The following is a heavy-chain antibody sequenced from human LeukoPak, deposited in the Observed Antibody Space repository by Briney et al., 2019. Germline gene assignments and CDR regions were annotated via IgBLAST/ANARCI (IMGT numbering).Heavy chain of an antibody. J-gene: IGHJ4*02. D-gene: IGHD6-25*01. CDR3: AKHPKYSSGWYLDY. V-gene: IGHV3-30*02. CDR2: IRYDGSNK. Sequence: GGSLRLSCAASGFTFSSYGMHWVRQAPGKRLEWVAFIRYDGSNKYYADSVKGRFTISRDNSKNTLYLQMNSLRAEDTAVYYCAKHPKYSSGWYLDYWGQGTLVTVSS. CDR1: GFTFSSYG.